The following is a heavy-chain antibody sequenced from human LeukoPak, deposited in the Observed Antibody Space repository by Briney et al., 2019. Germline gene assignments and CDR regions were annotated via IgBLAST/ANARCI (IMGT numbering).Heavy chain of an antibody. CDR3: AKGSRSYYYDSSGYYSYFDY. CDR1: GFTFSSYS. D-gene: IGHD3-22*01. CDR2: ISSSSSYI. V-gene: IGHV3-21*04. Sequence: GGSLRLSCAASGFTFSSYSMNWVRQAPGKGLEWVSSISSSSSYIYYADSVKGRFTISRDNAKNSLYLQMNSLRAEDTAVYYCAKGSRSYYYDSSGYYSYFDYWGQGTLVTVSS. J-gene: IGHJ4*02.